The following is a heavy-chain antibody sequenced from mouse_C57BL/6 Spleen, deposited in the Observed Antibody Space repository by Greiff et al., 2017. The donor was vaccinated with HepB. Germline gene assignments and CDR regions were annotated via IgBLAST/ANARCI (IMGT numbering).Heavy chain of an antibody. V-gene: IGHV5-6*01. J-gene: IGHJ3*01. CDR2: ISSGGSYT. CDR1: GFTFSSYG. Sequence: EVQLVESGGDLVKPGGSLKLSCAASGFTFSSYGMSWVRQTPDKRLEWVATISSGGSYTYYPDSVKGRFTISRDNAKNTLYLQMSSLKSEDTAMYYCARQEVYDYDAFAYWGQGTLVTVSA. CDR3: ARQEVYDYDAFAY. D-gene: IGHD2-4*01.